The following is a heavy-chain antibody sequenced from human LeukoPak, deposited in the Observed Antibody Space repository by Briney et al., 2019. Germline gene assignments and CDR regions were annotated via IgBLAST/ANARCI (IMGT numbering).Heavy chain of an antibody. V-gene: IGHV3-48*01. J-gene: IGHJ4*02. D-gene: IGHD3-3*01. CDR1: GFTFSSYS. CDR3: ARGGPPYDFWSGPRFDY. CDR2: ISSSSSTI. Sequence: GGSLRLSCAASGFTFSSYSMNWVRQAPGKGLEWVSYISSSSSTIYYADSVKGRFTISRDNAKNSLYLQINSLRAEDTAVYYCARGGPPYDFWSGPRFDYWGQGTLVTVSS.